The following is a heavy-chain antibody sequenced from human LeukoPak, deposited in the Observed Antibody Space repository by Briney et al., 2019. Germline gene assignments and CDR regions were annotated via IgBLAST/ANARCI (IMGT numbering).Heavy chain of an antibody. CDR2: ISSSSSYI. Sequence: GGSLRLSCAASGFTFSSYSMNWVRQAPGKGLEWVSSISSSSSYIYYADSVKGRFTISRDNAKNSLYLQMNSLRAEDTAVYYCASGGVGLYDFWSGEGYWGQGTLVTVSS. V-gene: IGHV3-21*01. J-gene: IGHJ4*02. CDR3: ASGGVGLYDFWSGEGY. D-gene: IGHD3-3*01. CDR1: GFTFSSYS.